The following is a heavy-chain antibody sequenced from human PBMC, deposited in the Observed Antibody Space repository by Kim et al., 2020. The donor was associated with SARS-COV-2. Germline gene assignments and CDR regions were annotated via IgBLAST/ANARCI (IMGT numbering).Heavy chain of an antibody. D-gene: IGHD3-16*02. V-gene: IGHV3-48*03. Sequence: GGSLRLSCAASGFTFSSYEMNWVRQAPGKGLEWVSYISSSGSTIYYADSVKGRFTISRDNAKNSLYLQMNSLRAEDTAVYYCARAGSYLYYYYGMDVWGQGTTVTVSS. CDR3: ARAGSYLYYYYGMDV. CDR2: ISSSGSTI. CDR1: GFTFSSYE. J-gene: IGHJ6*02.